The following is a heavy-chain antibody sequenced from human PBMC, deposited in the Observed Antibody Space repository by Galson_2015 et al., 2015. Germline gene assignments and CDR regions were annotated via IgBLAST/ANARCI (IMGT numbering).Heavy chain of an antibody. D-gene: IGHD3-3*01. CDR2: ILYDGSNK. J-gene: IGHJ2*01. V-gene: IGHV3-30*03. CDR1: GFTFSSYG. Sequence: SLRLSCAASGFTFSSYGMHWVRQAPGKGLEWVAVILYDGSNKYYADSVKGRFTISRDNSKNTLYLQMNSLRAEDTAVYYCARDSGGTISPLEWCFDLWGRGTLVTVSS. CDR3: ARDSGGTISPLEWCFDL.